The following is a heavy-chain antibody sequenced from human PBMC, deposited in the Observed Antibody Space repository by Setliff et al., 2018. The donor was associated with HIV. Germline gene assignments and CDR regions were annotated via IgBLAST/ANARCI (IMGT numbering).Heavy chain of an antibody. D-gene: IGHD6-13*01. CDR3: ATSSVAMTAGGDLDY. Sequence: ASVKVSCKASGYTFTSYYMHWVRQAPGQGLEWMGIIYPSGGSTSYAQKFQGRVTMTRDTTTSTVYMQLSSLRSEDTAVYYWATSSVAMTAGGDLDYWGQGTLDTVSS. J-gene: IGHJ4*02. CDR2: IYPSGGST. CDR1: GYTFTSYY. V-gene: IGHV1-46*01.